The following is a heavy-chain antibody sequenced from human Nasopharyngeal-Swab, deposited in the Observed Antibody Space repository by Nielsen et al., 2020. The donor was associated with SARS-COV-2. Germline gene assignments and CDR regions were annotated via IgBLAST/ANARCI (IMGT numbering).Heavy chain of an antibody. Sequence: ASAKVSCKASAYTFTGYYMHWVRQPPAQGLEWMVWINPNSGDTNYAQNFQSRVTLTRATSIDTAYMELNRLRSDDTAAYFCARSCSGGRCYSGFDYWGQGTPVTVSS. J-gene: IGHJ4*02. CDR1: AYTFTGYY. CDR3: ARSCSGGRCYSGFDY. V-gene: IGHV1-2*02. D-gene: IGHD2-15*01. CDR2: INPNSGDT.